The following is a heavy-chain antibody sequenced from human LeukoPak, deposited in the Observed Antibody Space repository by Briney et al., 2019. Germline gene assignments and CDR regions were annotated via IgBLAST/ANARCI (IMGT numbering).Heavy chain of an antibody. CDR1: GFTFSSYW. CDR3: AGDKVGGSMAGSNFDY. V-gene: IGHV3-7*01. Sequence: GGSLRLSCAASGFTFSSYWMSWVRQAPGKGLEWVANIKQDGSEKYYVDSVKGRFTISRDNAKNSLFLQMNSLRGEDTAVYYCAGDKVGGSMAGSNFDYWGQGTLVTVSS. D-gene: IGHD6-19*01. CDR2: IKQDGSEK. J-gene: IGHJ4*02.